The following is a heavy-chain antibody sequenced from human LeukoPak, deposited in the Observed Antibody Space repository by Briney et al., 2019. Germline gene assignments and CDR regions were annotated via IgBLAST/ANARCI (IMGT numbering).Heavy chain of an antibody. CDR2: ISSSSSYI. D-gene: IGHD6-19*01. J-gene: IGHJ4*02. CDR3: ARDSVAGEGVFDY. CDR1: GFTFSDYG. V-gene: IGHV3-21*01. Sequence: KPGGSLRLSCAASGFTFSDYGMHWVRQAPGKGLEWVSSISSSSSYIYYADSVKGRFTISRDNAKNSLYLQMNSLRAEDTAVYYCARDSVAGEGVFDYWGQGTLVTVSS.